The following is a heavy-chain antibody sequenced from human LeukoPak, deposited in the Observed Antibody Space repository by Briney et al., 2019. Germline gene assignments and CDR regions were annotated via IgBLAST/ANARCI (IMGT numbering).Heavy chain of an antibody. CDR1: GFTFRDYS. CDR3: GRHRYGSGTYFIDY. Sequence: GGSLRLSCVVSGFTFRDYSMIWVRQAPGKGLQWVANMKKDGSETKYGDFVKGRFTISRDNAKNSLYLQMNSLRVEDTAVYYCGRHRYGSGTYFIDYWGQGTLVSVSS. D-gene: IGHD3-10*01. V-gene: IGHV3-7*01. CDR2: MKKDGSET. J-gene: IGHJ4*02.